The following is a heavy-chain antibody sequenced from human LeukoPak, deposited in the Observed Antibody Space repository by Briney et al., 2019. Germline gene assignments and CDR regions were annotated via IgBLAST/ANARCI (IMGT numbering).Heavy chain of an antibody. CDR1: GGSISSGDYY. J-gene: IGHJ5*02. V-gene: IGHV4-30-4*08. D-gene: IGHD2-2*01. Sequence: PSETLSLTCTVSGGSISSGDYYWSWIRQPPGKGLEWIGYIYYSGSTYYNPSLKSRVTISVDTSENQFSLKLSSVTAADTAVYYCARGGETIVVIPAAIENNWFDPWGQGTLVTVSS. CDR2: IYYSGST. CDR3: ARGGETIVVIPAAIENNWFDP.